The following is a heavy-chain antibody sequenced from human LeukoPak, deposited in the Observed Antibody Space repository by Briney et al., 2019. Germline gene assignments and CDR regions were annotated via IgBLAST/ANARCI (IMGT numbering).Heavy chain of an antibody. Sequence: PSESLSLTCTVAGGSISSYCWSWIRQPAGKGLEWIGRIYTSGSTNYNPSLKSRVTMSVDTSKNQFSLKLSSVTAAGTAVYYCARLPYSSSSGFDPWGQGTLVTVSS. J-gene: IGHJ5*02. CDR2: IYTSGST. D-gene: IGHD6-6*01. V-gene: IGHV4-4*07. CDR1: GGSISSYC. CDR3: ARLPYSSSSGFDP.